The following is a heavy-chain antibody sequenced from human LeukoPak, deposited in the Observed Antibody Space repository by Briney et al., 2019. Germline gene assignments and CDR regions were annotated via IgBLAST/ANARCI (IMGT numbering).Heavy chain of an antibody. J-gene: IGHJ4*02. CDR3: ATGRGSPDY. D-gene: IGHD3-16*01. V-gene: IGHV4-34*01. CDR1: GGSFSGYY. CDR2: INHSGST. Sequence: KTSETLSLTCAVSGGSFSGYYWSWIRQPLGKGLEWIGEINHSGSTNYNPSLKSRVTISVDTSKNQFSLKLSSVTAADTAVYFCATGRGSPDYWGQGTLVTVSS.